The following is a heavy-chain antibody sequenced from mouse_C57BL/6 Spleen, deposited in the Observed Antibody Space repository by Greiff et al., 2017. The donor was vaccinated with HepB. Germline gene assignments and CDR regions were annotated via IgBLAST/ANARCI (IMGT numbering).Heavy chain of an antibody. Sequence: QVQLQQSGAELVKPGASVKISCKASGYAFSSYWMNWVKQRPGKGLEWIGQIYPGDGDTNYNGKFKGKATLTADKSSSTAYMQLSSLTSEDSAVYFCARRIHYYGSREGAMDYWGQGTSVTVSS. CDR2: IYPGDGDT. D-gene: IGHD1-1*01. CDR3: ARRIHYYGSREGAMDY. CDR1: GYAFSSYW. J-gene: IGHJ4*01. V-gene: IGHV1-80*01.